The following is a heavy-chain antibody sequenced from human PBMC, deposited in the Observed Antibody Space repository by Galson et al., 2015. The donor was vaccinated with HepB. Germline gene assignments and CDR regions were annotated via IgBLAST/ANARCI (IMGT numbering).Heavy chain of an antibody. J-gene: IGHJ4*02. V-gene: IGHV3-23*01. CDR3: AKDPRLVIPDYFDY. Sequence: SLRLSCAASGFSFDDYAMSWVRQAPGRGLEWVATITSPGSRTSYADSVKGRFTISRDNSKNTLYLQMNSLRAEDTAVYYCAKDPRLVIPDYFDYWGQGTLVTVSS. CDR1: GFSFDDYA. CDR2: ITSPGSRT. D-gene: IGHD3-9*01.